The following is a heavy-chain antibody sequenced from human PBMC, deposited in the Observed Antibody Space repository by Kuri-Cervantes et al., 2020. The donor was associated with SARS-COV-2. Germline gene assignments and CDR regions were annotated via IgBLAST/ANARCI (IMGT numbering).Heavy chain of an antibody. D-gene: IGHD3/OR15-3a*01. CDR2: VSYNGAT. CDR3: SGRVDFSSVDY. J-gene: IGHJ4*02. Sequence: SETMSLTCTVSGDSITNYYLTWIRQPPGKGLEWIGYVSYNGATAYNPSLKSRVTMSLDTSKNQFSLRLSFATAADTAVYYCSGRVDFSSVDYWGQGTLVTVSS. V-gene: IGHV4-59*01. CDR1: GDSITNYY.